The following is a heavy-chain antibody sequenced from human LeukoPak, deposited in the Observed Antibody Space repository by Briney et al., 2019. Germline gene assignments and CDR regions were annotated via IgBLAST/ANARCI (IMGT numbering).Heavy chain of an antibody. J-gene: IGHJ6*03. D-gene: IGHD4-17*01. CDR2: IYYSGST. CDR1: GGSISSYC. V-gene: IGHV4-59*01. CDR3: ARAAEGATVTTHPYYYYYMDV. Sequence: SETLSLTCTVSGGSISSYCWSWIRQPPGKGLEWIGYIYYSGSTNYNPSLKSRVTISVDTSKNQFSLKLSSVTAADTAVYYCARAAEGATVTTHPYYYYYMDVWGKGTTVTISS.